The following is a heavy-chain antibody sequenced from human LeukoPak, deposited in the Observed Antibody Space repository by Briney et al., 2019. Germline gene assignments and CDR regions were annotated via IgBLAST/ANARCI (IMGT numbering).Heavy chain of an antibody. CDR3: ARQISSASVAFDY. CDR2: IYYSGST. Sequence: SGTLFPTCTVSGGSISSYYRNWIRQSPGEGLGWIGHIYYSGSTNYNPSLMGRVTILVDTSKNQFSLRLTSVTAADTAVYYCARQISSASVAFDYWGQGALVTVSS. J-gene: IGHJ4*02. V-gene: IGHV4-59*01. D-gene: IGHD6-6*01. CDR1: GGSISSYY.